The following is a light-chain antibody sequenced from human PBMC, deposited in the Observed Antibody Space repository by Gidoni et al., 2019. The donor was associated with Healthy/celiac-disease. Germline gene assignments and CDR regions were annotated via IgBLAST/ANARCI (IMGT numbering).Light chain of an antibody. CDR1: QSISSY. CDR3: QQSYSTLEWT. CDR2: AAS. Sequence: DIQMTQSTSSLSASVGDRVTITCRASQSISSYLNWYQQKPGKAPKLLIYAASSLQSGVPSRFSGSGSGTDFTLTISSLQPEDFATYYCQQSYSTLEWTFGQGTKVEIK. J-gene: IGKJ1*01. V-gene: IGKV1-39*01.